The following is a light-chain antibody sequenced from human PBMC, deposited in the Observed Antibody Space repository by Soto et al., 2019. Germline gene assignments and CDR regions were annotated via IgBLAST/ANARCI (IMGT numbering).Light chain of an antibody. Sequence: QSVLTQPASVSGSPGQSITISCTGTSSDVGAYEYVSWYQQHPGKAPNLLIYDVSNRPSGVSTRFSGSKSGNTASLTISGLQAEDEGDYYCTSYTTRRLYVFGSGTKVTVL. J-gene: IGLJ1*01. V-gene: IGLV2-14*03. CDR2: DVS. CDR3: TSYTTRRLYV. CDR1: SSDVGAYEY.